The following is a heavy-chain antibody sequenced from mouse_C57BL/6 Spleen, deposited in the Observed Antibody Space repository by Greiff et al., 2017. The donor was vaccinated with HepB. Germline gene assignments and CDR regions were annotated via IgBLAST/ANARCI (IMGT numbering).Heavy chain of an antibody. J-gene: IGHJ2*01. CDR3: ARGDYGNYGY. CDR2: IYPGDGDT. D-gene: IGHD2-1*01. V-gene: IGHV1-82*01. CDR1: GYAFSSSW. Sequence: VKLMESGPELVKPGASVKISCKASGYAFSSSWMNWVKQRPGKGLEWIGRIYPGDGDTNYNGKFKGKATLTADKSSSTAYMQLSSLTSEDSAVYFCARGDYGNYGYWGQGTTLTVSS.